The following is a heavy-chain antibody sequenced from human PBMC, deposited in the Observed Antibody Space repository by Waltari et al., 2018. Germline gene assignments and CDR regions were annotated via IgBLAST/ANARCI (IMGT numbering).Heavy chain of an antibody. CDR1: GFTFSSYG. CDR3: ARGTYDSMDV. Sequence: QVQLVESGGGVVQPGGSLRLSCAASGFTFSSYGMHWVRQAPGKGLEWVAFIRYDGSNKYYADSVKGRFTISRDNSKNTLYLQMNSLRAEDTAVYYCARGTYDSMDVWGKGTTVTVSS. CDR2: IRYDGSNK. V-gene: IGHV3-30*02. D-gene: IGHD5-12*01. J-gene: IGHJ6*03.